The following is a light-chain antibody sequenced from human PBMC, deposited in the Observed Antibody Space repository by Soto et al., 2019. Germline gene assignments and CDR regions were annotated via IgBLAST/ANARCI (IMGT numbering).Light chain of an antibody. CDR1: QSVSGN. CDR2: GAS. CDR3: QQYNNWPPLT. V-gene: IGKV3-15*01. Sequence: EIVMTQSPATLSVSPGERATLSCRASQSVSGNLAWYQQKPGQAPRLLIYGASTRATGIPARFSGSGSGTEFTLTISSMQAEDFAVYYCQQYNNWPPLTFGGGTKVEIK. J-gene: IGKJ4*01.